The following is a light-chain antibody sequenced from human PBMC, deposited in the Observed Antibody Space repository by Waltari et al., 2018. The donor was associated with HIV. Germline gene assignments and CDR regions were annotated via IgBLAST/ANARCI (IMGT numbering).Light chain of an antibody. Sequence: EIVLTQSPATLSLSPGERATLSCRASQSVSSYLAWYQQKPGQAPRLLIYDASNRSTGIPARFSGSGSGTDFTLTISRLEPEDFAVYYCQQRGSWPLSFGPGTRV. CDR2: DAS. CDR3: QQRGSWPLS. J-gene: IGKJ3*01. CDR1: QSVSSY. V-gene: IGKV3-11*01.